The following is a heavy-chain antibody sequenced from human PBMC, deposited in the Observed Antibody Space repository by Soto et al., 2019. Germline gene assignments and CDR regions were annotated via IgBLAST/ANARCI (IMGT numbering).Heavy chain of an antibody. CDR2: INAGNGNT. Sequence: GASVKVSCKASGYTFTGYYVHWVRQAPGQSLEWMGCINAGNGNTKYSQKFQGRVTITRDTYASTAYMELSSLRSEDTAVYYCARGANILHYGFWSGFFPNGGQGTLVTVSS. D-gene: IGHD3-3*01. J-gene: IGHJ4*02. V-gene: IGHV1-3*01. CDR3: ARGANILHYGFWSGFFPN. CDR1: GYTFTGYY.